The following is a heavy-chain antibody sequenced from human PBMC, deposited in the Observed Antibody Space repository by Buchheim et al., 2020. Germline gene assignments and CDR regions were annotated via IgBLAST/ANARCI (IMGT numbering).Heavy chain of an antibody. J-gene: IGHJ4*02. Sequence: QVQLVESGGGVVQPGRSLRLSCAASGFTFSSYGMHWVRQAPGKGLEWVAVISYDGSNKYYADSVKGRFTISRDNSKNTLYLQMNSLRAEDTAVYYCARDPPSEWAFWGQGT. CDR3: ARDPPSEWAF. CDR2: ISYDGSNK. CDR1: GFTFSSYG. D-gene: IGHD2-8*01. V-gene: IGHV3-30*03.